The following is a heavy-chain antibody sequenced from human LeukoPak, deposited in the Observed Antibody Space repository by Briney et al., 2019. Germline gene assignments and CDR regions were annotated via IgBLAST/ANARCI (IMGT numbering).Heavy chain of an antibody. D-gene: IGHD2-21*02. V-gene: IGHV3-30-3*01. Sequence: PGGSLRLSCAASGFTFGSYAMHWVRQAPGRGLEWVAGISYDGTNKYYADSVKGRFTISRDNSKNTLYLQVNSLRTDDTAVYYCARESPACGEDCYFDYWGQGTLVTVSS. CDR2: ISYDGTNK. CDR3: ARESPACGEDCYFDY. J-gene: IGHJ4*02. CDR1: GFTFGSYA.